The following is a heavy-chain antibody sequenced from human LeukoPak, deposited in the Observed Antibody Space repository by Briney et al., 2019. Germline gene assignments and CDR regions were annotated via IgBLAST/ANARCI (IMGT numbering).Heavy chain of an antibody. CDR2: INHSGST. D-gene: IGHD3-3*01. J-gene: IGHJ6*03. Sequence: SETLSLTCAVYGGPFSGYYWSWIRQPPGKGLEWIGEINHSGSTNYNPSLKSRVTISVDTSKNQFSLKLSSVTAADTAVYYCARGTYYDFWSLYPRHPYYMDVWGKGTTVTVSS. V-gene: IGHV4-34*01. CDR1: GGPFSGYY. CDR3: ARGTYYDFWSLYPRHPYYMDV.